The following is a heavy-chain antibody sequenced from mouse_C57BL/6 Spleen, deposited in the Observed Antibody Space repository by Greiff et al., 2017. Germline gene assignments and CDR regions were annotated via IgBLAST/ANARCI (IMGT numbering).Heavy chain of an antibody. Sequence: DVTLVESGGGLVKPGGSLKLSCAASGFTFSDYGMHWVRQAPEKGLEWVAYISSVSSTIYYADTVKGRFTISRDNAKNTLFLQITSLRSEDTAMYYCSRGGSSYVDYFDYWGQGTTLTVSS. V-gene: IGHV5-17*01. CDR2: ISSVSSTI. J-gene: IGHJ2*01. CDR3: SRGGSSYVDYFDY. D-gene: IGHD1-1*01. CDR1: GFTFSDYG.